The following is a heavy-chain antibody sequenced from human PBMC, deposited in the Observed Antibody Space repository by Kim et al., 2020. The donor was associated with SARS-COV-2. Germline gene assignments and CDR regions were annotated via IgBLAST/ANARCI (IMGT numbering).Heavy chain of an antibody. CDR2: IYYSGST. V-gene: IGHV4-59*01. D-gene: IGHD3-22*01. Sequence: SETLSLTCTVSGGSISSYYWSWIRQPPGKGLEWIGYIYYSGSTNYNPSLKSRVTISVDTSKNQFSLKLSSVTAADTAVYYCARARSYYDSSGQTELDAF. CDR1: GGSISSYY. CDR3: ARARSYYDSSGQTELDAF. J-gene: IGHJ3*01.